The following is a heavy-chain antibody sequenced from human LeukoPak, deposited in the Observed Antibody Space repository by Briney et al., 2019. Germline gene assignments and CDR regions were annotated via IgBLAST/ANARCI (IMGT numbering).Heavy chain of an antibody. CDR2: ISSSSGVI. J-gene: IGHJ4*02. V-gene: IGHV3-48*04. Sequence: GGSPRLSCAASGSTFSSHTMNWVRQAPGKGLEWVSYISSSSGVIYYADSVKGRFTISRDNAKNSLYLQMNSLRAEDTAVYYCARNLPAADYWGQGTLVTVSS. CDR1: GSTFSSHT. D-gene: IGHD2-2*01. CDR3: ARNLPAADY.